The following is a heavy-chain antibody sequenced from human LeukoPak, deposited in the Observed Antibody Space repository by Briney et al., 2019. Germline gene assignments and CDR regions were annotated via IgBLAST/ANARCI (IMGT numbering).Heavy chain of an antibody. D-gene: IGHD2-15*01. CDR1: GFTFSSYA. Sequence: GGSLRLSCAASGFTFSSYAVSWARQAPGKGLEWVSAISGSGGSTYYADSVKGRFTISRDNSKNTLYLQMNSLRAEDTAVYYCAPKDDHDAFDIWGQGTMVTVSS. CDR3: APKDDHDAFDI. V-gene: IGHV3-23*01. J-gene: IGHJ3*02. CDR2: ISGSGGST.